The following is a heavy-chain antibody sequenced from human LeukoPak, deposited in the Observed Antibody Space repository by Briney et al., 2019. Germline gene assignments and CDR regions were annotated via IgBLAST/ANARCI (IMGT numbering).Heavy chain of an antibody. Sequence: SETLSLTCTVSGGSISSSSYYWGWIRQPPGKGLEWIGSIYYSGSTYYNPSLKSRVTISVDTSKNQFSLKLSSVTAADTAVYYCARGRAYYYGSGSYYKKGFDYWGQGTLVTVSS. J-gene: IGHJ4*02. D-gene: IGHD3-10*01. CDR1: GGSISSSSYY. CDR3: ARGRAYYYGSGSYYKKGFDY. V-gene: IGHV4-39*07. CDR2: IYYSGST.